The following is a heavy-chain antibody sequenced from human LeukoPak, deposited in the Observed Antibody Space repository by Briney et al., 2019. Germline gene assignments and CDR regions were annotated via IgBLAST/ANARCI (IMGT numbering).Heavy chain of an antibody. CDR3: AKQHDILTGYSYFDY. D-gene: IGHD3-9*01. J-gene: IGHJ4*02. Sequence: PGGSLRLSCAASGFTFSSYWMHWVRQAPGKGLVWVSRINSDGSSTSYADSVKGRFTISRDNSKNTLYLQMNSLRAEDTAVYYCAKQHDILTGYSYFDYWGQGTLVTVSS. CDR1: GFTFSSYW. CDR2: INSDGSST. V-gene: IGHV3-74*01.